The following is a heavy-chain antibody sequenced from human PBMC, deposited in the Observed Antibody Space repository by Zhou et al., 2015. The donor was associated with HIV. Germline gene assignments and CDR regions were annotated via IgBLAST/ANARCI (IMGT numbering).Heavy chain of an antibody. J-gene: IGHJ1*01. Sequence: QVQLVQSGAEVKKPGSSVKVSCKASGGTFSSYAISWVRQAPGQGLEWMGGIIPIFGTANYAQKFQGRVTITADESTSTAYMELSSLRSEDTAVYYCARAGDWVAATISQYFQHWGQGTLVTVSS. CDR1: GGTFSSYA. V-gene: IGHV1-69*01. CDR2: IIPIFGTA. CDR3: ARAGDWVAATISQYFQH. D-gene: IGHD2-15*01.